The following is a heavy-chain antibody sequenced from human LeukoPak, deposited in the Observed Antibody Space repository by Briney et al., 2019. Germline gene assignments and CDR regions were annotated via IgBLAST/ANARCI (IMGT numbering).Heavy chain of an antibody. CDR1: GFTVSSNY. J-gene: IGHJ4*02. CDR3: AKTNGYYDY. D-gene: IGHD3-22*01. CDR2: IYSGGST. Sequence: GGSLRLSCAASGFTVSSNYMSWVRQAPGKGLEWVSVIYSGGSTYYADSVKGRSSISRDNSKNTLYLQMDSLRAEDTAVYHCAKTNGYYDYWGRGTLVTVSS. V-gene: IGHV3-53*01.